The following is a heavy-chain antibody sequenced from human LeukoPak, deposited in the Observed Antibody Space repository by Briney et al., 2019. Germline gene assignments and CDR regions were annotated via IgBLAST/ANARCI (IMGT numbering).Heavy chain of an antibody. J-gene: IGHJ6*02. CDR3: ASWGFGSGSYLTLYGLDV. D-gene: IGHD3-10*01. CDR1: GFIFSSYG. CDR2: IWNDGINK. V-gene: IGHV3-33*01. Sequence: GGSLRLSCAASGFIFSSYGMHWVRQAPGKGLEWVAFIWNDGINKYYADSVKGRFTISRDNSKNTLYLQMNSLRAEDTAVYYCASWGFGSGSYLTLYGLDVWGQGTTVTVSS.